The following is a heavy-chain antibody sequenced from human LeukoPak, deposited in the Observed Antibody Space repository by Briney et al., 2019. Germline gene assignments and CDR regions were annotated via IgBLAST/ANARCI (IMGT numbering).Heavy chain of an antibody. J-gene: IGHJ3*02. V-gene: IGHV4-4*09. CDR1: GGSISSYY. Sequence: SETLSLTCTVSGGSISSYYWSCIRQPPGKGLEWIGYIYTSGSTNYNPSLKSRVTISVDTSKNQFSLKLSSVTAADTAVYYCARRDQYCSSTSCYFGSFDIWGQGTMVTVSS. CDR3: ARRDQYCSSTSCYFGSFDI. D-gene: IGHD2-2*01. CDR2: IYTSGST.